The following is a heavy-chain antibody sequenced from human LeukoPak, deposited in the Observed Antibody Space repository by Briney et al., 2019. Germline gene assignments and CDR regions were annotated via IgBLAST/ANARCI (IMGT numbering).Heavy chain of an antibody. Sequence: PGGSLRLSCAASGFTFSDYYMSWIRQSPGKGLEWIGEISAGGNSNENPSLKSRVTISVDRSKNQFSLILNSVTAADTALYYCARVTRRRTTGEIFGRYLDYWGLGTLVTVSS. V-gene: IGHV4-34*01. CDR1: GFTFSDYY. D-gene: IGHD3-10*01. CDR3: ARVTRRRTTGEIFGRYLDY. J-gene: IGHJ4*02. CDR2: ISAGGNS.